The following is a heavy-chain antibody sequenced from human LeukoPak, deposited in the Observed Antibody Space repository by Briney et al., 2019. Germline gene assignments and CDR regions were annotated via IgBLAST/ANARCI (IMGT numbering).Heavy chain of an antibody. CDR3: TRGFSGIYCPADT. CDR1: GFTFSNYW. J-gene: IGHJ5*02. V-gene: IGHV3-74*01. Sequence: GGSLRLSCAASGFTFSNYWMHWVPQASGKGLVWVSQIHPDGRDTFHADSVKGRFTMSRDNAKNTLYLQMNRLRDEDTGVYFCTRGFSGIYCPADTWAQGTLVTVSS. D-gene: IGHD2-15*01. CDR2: IHPDGRDT.